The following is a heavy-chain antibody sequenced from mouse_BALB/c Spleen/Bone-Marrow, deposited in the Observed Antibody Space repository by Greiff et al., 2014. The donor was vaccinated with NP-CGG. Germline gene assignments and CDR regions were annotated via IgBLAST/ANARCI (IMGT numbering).Heavy chain of an antibody. CDR1: GYTFTSYW. D-gene: IGHD4-1*01. CDR2: INPRIGYT. Sequence: QVQLQQSGAELAKPGASVKMSCKASGYTFTSYWMHWVKQRPGQGLEWIGYINPRIGYTEYNQKFKDKATLTADKSSSTAYMQLSILTSEDSAVYYCARGNWEAMDYWGQGTSVTVSS. J-gene: IGHJ4*01. V-gene: IGHV1-7*01. CDR3: ARGNWEAMDY.